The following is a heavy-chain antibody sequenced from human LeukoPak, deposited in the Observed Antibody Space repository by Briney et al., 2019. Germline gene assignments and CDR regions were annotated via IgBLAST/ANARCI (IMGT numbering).Heavy chain of an antibody. V-gene: IGHV3-7*01. D-gene: IGHD6-19*01. CDR2: IKQDGSEK. Sequence: PGGSLRLSCAASGLTFSNYWMNWVRQAPGKGLEWVANIKQDGSEKYYVDSVKGRFTISRDNAKNSLYLQMNSLRAEDTAVYYRARDQKQWLVPDYWGQGTLVTVSS. J-gene: IGHJ4*02. CDR3: ARDQKQWLVPDY. CDR1: GLTFSNYW.